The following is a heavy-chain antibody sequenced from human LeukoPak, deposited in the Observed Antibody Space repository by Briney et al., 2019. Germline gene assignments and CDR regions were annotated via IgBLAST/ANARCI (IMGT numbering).Heavy chain of an antibody. CDR1: GFTVSSSY. D-gene: IGHD3-10*01. J-gene: IGHJ6*03. CDR2: IYSGGST. CDR3: ARHYYGSGNFYMDV. Sequence: GGSLRLSCAASGFTVSSSYMSWVRQAPGKGLEWISVIYSGGSTYYGDSVKGRLTISRDSSKNTLYLQMNSLRAEDTAVYYCARHYYGSGNFYMDVWGKGTTVIVSS. V-gene: IGHV3-53*01.